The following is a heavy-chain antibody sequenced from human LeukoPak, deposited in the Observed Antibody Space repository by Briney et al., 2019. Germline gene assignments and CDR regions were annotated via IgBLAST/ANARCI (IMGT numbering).Heavy chain of an antibody. CDR1: GYTFTSYG. J-gene: IGHJ4*02. CDR3: AREGLYSGSPMADY. Sequence: ASVKVSCKASGYTFTSYGITWVRQAPGQGLEWMGWISAYNGNTNYAQKLRGRVTMTTDTSTSTAYMELRSLRSDDTAVYYCAREGLYSGSPMADYWGRGTLVTVSS. D-gene: IGHD1-26*01. V-gene: IGHV1-18*01. CDR2: ISAYNGNT.